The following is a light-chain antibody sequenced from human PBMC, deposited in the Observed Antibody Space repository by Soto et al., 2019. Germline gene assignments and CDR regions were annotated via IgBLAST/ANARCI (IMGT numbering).Light chain of an antibody. J-gene: IGKJ1*01. Sequence: IVWTQSAGTLSLSPVDGATLSCRASQSVSSGCLALYQQTPGQAPRLLICGASRRATGIPDRFSGSGSGTDFTLSISRLEPEDFAVYWCQHYGNSPTFGQGTKVDIK. CDR1: QSVSSGC. V-gene: IGKV3-20*01. CDR3: QHYGNSPT. CDR2: GAS.